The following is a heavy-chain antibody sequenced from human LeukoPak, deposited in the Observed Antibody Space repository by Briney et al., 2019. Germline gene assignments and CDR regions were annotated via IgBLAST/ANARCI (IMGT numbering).Heavy chain of an antibody. D-gene: IGHD5-24*01. Sequence: GGSLRLSCAASGFIFNNYWMSWVRQAPGKGLEWVANIEQDGSEKYYVDSVKGRFTISRDNAKNSLYLQMSSLRAEDTAVYYCASGYRTFDYWGQGTLVTVSS. CDR2: IEQDGSEK. CDR3: ASGYRTFDY. V-gene: IGHV3-7*03. J-gene: IGHJ4*02. CDR1: GFIFNNYW.